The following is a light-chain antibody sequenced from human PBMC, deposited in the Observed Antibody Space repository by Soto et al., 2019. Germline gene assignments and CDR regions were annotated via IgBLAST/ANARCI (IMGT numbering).Light chain of an antibody. CDR2: GAS. Sequence: ELVLTQSPGTLSLSPGERATLSCRATQSVSSSYLGWYQQKPGQAHRLLIYGASSRATGIPDRFSGSGSGTGFTLTISRLETEDFAVYYCQEYGNSRATFGGGTKVEIK. CDR1: QSVSSSY. V-gene: IGKV3-20*01. J-gene: IGKJ4*01. CDR3: QEYGNSRAT.